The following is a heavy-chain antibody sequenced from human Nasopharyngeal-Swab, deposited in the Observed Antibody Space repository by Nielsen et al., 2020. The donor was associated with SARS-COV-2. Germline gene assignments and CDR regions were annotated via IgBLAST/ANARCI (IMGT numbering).Heavy chain of an antibody. Sequence: GESLKISCAASGFTVSSNYMSWVRQAPGKGLEWVSVIYSGGSTYYADSVKGRSTIYRDNSKNTLYLQMNSLRAEDTAVYYCALGSGYFRGRAEFDYWGQGTLVTVSS. CDR2: IYSGGST. V-gene: IGHV3-66*01. J-gene: IGHJ4*02. CDR1: GFTVSSNY. CDR3: ALGSGYFRGRAEFDY. D-gene: IGHD3-3*01.